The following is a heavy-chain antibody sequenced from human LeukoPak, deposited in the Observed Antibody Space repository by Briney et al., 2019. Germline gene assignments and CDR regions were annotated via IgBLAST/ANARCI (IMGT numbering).Heavy chain of an antibody. D-gene: IGHD2-2*01. CDR3: ARGPSSANFLHFDY. J-gene: IGHJ4*02. CDR1: GFIFSSFT. V-gene: IGHV3-21*01. CDR2: ISSGSSYI. Sequence: GGSLRLSCAASGFIFSSFTMTWVRHAPGKGLEWVSSISSGSSYIYYADSLKGRFTISRDNAKNSLYLQMNSLRAEDTAVYYCARGPSSANFLHFDYWGQGTLVTVSP.